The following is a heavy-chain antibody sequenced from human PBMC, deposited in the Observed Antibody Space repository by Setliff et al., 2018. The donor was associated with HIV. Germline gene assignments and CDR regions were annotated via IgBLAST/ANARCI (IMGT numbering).Heavy chain of an antibody. CDR2: VNRDGSST. CDR1: GFTFSGYS. V-gene: IGHV3-74*01. CDR3: VKWAVDLSQWRAYFDY. J-gene: IGHJ4*02. D-gene: IGHD6-19*01. Sequence: GGSLRLSCAASGFTFSGYSVHWVRQAPGKGLVWVSRVNRDGSSTTYADSVKDRFTISRDNAKNTLYLQMNSLRVEDTAVYYCVKWAVDLSQWRAYFDYWGQGSLVTVSS.